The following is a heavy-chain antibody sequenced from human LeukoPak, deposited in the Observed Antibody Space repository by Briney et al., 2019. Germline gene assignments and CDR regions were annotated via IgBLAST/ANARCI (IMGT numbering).Heavy chain of an antibody. V-gene: IGHV3-7*01. CDR3: AREGHYYDSSGYYPNDAFDI. CDR1: GFTFSSYW. CDR2: IKQDGSEK. Sequence: GGSLRLSCAASGFTFSSYWMSWVRQAPGKGLEWVANIKQDGSEKYYVDSVKGRFTISRDNAKNTLYLQMNSLRAEDTAVYYCAREGHYYDSSGYYPNDAFDIWGQGTMVTVSS. D-gene: IGHD3-22*01. J-gene: IGHJ3*02.